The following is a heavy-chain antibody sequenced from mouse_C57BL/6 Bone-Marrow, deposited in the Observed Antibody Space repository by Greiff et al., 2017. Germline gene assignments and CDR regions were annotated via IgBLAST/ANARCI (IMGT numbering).Heavy chain of an antibody. CDR2: IDPNSGGT. CDR3: ARGGAASPFAY. CDR1: GYTFTSYW. Sequence: QVQLKQPGAELVKPGASVKLSCKASGYTFTSYWMHWVKQRPGRGLEWIGRIDPNSGGTKYNEKFKSKATLTVDKPSSTAYMQLSSLTSEDSAVYYCARGGAASPFAYWGQGTLVTVSA. V-gene: IGHV1-72*01. J-gene: IGHJ3*01. D-gene: IGHD6-1*01.